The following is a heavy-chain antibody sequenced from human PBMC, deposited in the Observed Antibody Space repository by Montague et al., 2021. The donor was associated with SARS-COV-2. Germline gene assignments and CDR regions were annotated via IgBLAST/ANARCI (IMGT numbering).Heavy chain of an antibody. V-gene: IGHV4-31*03. J-gene: IGHJ3*02. CDR3: ARDSGYYDSSGYSYDAFDI. CDR2: IYHTGXT. Sequence: TLSLTCTVSGGSISSGGYYWSWIRQPPGKVLEWIGYIYHTGXTXYXXXXKXRVTISKETSKNHFSLNLSSVTAADSAVYYCARDSGYYDSSGYSYDAFDIWGQGTKVTVSS. D-gene: IGHD3-22*01. CDR1: GGSISSGGYY.